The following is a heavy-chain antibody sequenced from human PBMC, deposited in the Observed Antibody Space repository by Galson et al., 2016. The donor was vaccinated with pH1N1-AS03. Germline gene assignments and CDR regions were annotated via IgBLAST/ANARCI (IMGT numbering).Heavy chain of an antibody. D-gene: IGHD3-10*01. V-gene: IGHV1-46*01. CDR1: GYTFTLHF. J-gene: IGHJ5*02. CDR2: INPHVGYT. CDR3: ARDNGDVKSGRKDWFDS. Sequence: SVKVSCKASGYTFTLHFVHWLRHVPGQGLEWMGFINPHVGYTNVPQKLQGRVSMTRDTSTTTIYMELSGLRSEDTAIYYCARDNGDVKSGRKDWFDSWGQGTLVTVSS.